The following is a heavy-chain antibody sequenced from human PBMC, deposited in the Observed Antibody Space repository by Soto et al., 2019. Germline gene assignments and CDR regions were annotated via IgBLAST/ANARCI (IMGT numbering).Heavy chain of an antibody. CDR1: GGSFSGYY. CDR3: ARDQITGLFDY. J-gene: IGHJ4*02. Sequence: QVRLQQWGAGLLKPSETLSLTCAVYGGSFSGYYWTWIRQPPGTGLEWIGEINHSGSTNYNPSLKTPVTISVDTSKNQFSLKLTSVTAADTAVYYCARDQITGLFDYWGQGTLVTVSS. CDR2: INHSGST. V-gene: IGHV4-34*01. D-gene: IGHD2-8*02.